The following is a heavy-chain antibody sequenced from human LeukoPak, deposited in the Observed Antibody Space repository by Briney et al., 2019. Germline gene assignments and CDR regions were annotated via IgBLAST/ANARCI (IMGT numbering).Heavy chain of an antibody. D-gene: IGHD5-18*01. Sequence: GSLRLSCAASGFTFSNYGMHWVRQAPGKGLEWVAFIRYDARNIYYADSVKGRFIISRDNSKNTLYLQMNSLRTEDTAFYYCAKDIYSYGELDYWGQGTLVAVSS. CDR1: GFTFSNYG. J-gene: IGHJ4*02. V-gene: IGHV3-30*02. CDR3: AKDIYSYGELDY. CDR2: IRYDARNI.